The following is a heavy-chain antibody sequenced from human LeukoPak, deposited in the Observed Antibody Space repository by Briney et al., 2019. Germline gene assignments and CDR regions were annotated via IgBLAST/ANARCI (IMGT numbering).Heavy chain of an antibody. CDR3: SKTSAFDI. V-gene: IGHV3-23*01. Sequence: GGSLRLSCAASGFTFTTSGMNWVRQAPGKGLEWVSSISGSDSGGKTFYADSVKGRFTISSDNSKNTVYMQMNSLRAEDTALYFCSKTSAFDIWGQGTMVTVSS. CDR2: ISGSDSGGKT. CDR1: GFTFTTSG. J-gene: IGHJ3*02.